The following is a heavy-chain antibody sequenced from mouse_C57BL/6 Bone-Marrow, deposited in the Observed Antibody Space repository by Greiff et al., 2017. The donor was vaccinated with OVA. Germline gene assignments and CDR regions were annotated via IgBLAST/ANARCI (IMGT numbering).Heavy chain of an antibody. D-gene: IGHD1-1*01. Sequence: EVKLMESEGGLVQPGSSMKLSCTASGFTFSDYYMAWVRQVPEKGLEWVANINYDGSSTYYLDSLKSRFIISRDNAKNILYLQMSSLKSEDTATYYCARGGYYSVYFDYWGQGTTLTVSS. CDR3: ARGGYYSVYFDY. J-gene: IGHJ2*01. CDR2: INYDGSST. V-gene: IGHV5-16*01. CDR1: GFTFSDYY.